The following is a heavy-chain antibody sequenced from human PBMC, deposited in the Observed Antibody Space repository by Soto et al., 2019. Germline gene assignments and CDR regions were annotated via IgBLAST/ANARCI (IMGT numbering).Heavy chain of an antibody. V-gene: IGHV4-59*01. J-gene: IGHJ2*01. Sequence: QVQLQESGPGLVKPSETLSLTCTVSGGSISSYYWSWIRQPPGKGLEWIGYIYYSGSPNYNPSLKRRVXXSXDXXKHQFSLKLSSVTAADTAVYYCARETGGNYWYFDLWGRGTLVTVSS. CDR3: ARETGGNYWYFDL. CDR2: IYYSGSP. D-gene: IGHD3-16*01. CDR1: GGSISSYY.